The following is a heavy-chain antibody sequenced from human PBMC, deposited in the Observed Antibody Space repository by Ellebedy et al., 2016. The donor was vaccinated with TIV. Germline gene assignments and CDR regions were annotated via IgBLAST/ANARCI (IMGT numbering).Heavy chain of an antibody. Sequence: SETLSLXXTVSGGSINTDTYYWNWIRQPPGKGLEWIGNVYYNGNTYYAPPLKSRATTSVDTSKNQFSLKLISVTAADTGVYYCARHAGGVDAFDIWGQGTMVTVSS. V-gene: IGHV4-39*01. CDR1: GGSINTDTYY. D-gene: IGHD3-10*01. CDR2: VYYNGNT. J-gene: IGHJ3*02. CDR3: ARHAGGVDAFDI.